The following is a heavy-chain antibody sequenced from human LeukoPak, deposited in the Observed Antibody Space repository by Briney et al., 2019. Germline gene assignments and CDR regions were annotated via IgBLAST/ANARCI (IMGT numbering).Heavy chain of an antibody. CDR1: GDSINSYY. CDR2: IFYSGST. CDR3: ARRITSSGWYRDDY. D-gene: IGHD6-19*01. Sequence: SETLSLTCTVSGDSINSYYWSWIRQPPGKGLEWIGYIFYSGSTNYNPSLKSRVTISVDTSKNQFSLKLRSVTAADTAVYYCARRITSSGWYRDDYWGQGTLVTVSS. V-gene: IGHV4-59*08. J-gene: IGHJ4*02.